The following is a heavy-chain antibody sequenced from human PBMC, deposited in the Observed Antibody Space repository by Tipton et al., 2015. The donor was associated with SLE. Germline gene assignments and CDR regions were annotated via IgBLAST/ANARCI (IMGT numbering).Heavy chain of an antibody. D-gene: IGHD4-23*01. J-gene: IGHJ6*02. CDR3: ARTPGGNRPYYYYGMDV. V-gene: IGHV4-59*11. CDR1: GGSISSHY. Sequence: LRLSCTVSGGSISSHYWSWIRQPPGKGLEWIGYIYYSGSTNYNPSLKSRVTISVDTSKNQFSLKLSSVTAADTAVYYCARTPGGNRPYYYYGMDVWGQGTTVTVSS. CDR2: IYYSGST.